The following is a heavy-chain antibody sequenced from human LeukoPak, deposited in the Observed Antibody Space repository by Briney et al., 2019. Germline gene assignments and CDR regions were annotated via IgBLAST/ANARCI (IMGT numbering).Heavy chain of an antibody. CDR3: ARDDYGDYLNSYYYYMDV. Sequence: PGGSLRLSCAASGFTFSSYEMNWVRQAPGKGLEWVSYISSSGSTIYYADSVKGRFTISRDNAKNSLYLQMNSLRAEDTAVYYCARDDYGDYLNSYYYYMDVWGKGTTVTVSS. CDR2: ISSSGSTI. J-gene: IGHJ6*03. V-gene: IGHV3-48*03. CDR1: GFTFSSYE. D-gene: IGHD4-17*01.